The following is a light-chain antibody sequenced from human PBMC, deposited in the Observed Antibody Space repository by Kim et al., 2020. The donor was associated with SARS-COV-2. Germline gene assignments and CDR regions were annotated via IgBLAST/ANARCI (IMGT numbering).Light chain of an antibody. CDR3: QEYYSFPT. Sequence: RATINCKSGRSILYTSDNKNYLAWYQHKGGQPPRLLIYWASTRESRVPDRFRGSGSGTDFTLTIGSLQSEDVAVYYCQEYYSFPTFGQGTKGDI. CDR1: RSILYTSDNKNY. CDR2: WAS. J-gene: IGKJ1*01. V-gene: IGKV4-1*01.